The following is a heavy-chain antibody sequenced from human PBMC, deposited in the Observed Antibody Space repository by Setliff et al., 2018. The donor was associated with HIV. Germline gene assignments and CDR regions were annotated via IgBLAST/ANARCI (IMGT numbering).Heavy chain of an antibody. V-gene: IGHV4-34*01. CDR2: INHSGTA. CDR3: AGLSDFLDY. Sequence: TSETLSLTCAVYGGSLSSSYWTWIRQAPGKGLEWIGEINHSGTANYNPSLKSRVTMSLDRSKRQFSLKLTSLTAADTAVYYCAGLSDFLDYWGLGNLVTVSS. J-gene: IGHJ4*02. CDR1: GGSLSSSY. D-gene: IGHD2-21*01.